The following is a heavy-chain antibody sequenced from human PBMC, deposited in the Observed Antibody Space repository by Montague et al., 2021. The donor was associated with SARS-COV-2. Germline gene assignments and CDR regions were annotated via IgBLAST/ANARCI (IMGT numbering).Heavy chain of an antibody. CDR2: TYYTSKWYN. J-gene: IGHJ4*02. Sequence: CAISGDRVSSNRAAWNWLRQSPSSALDWVGRTYYTSKWYNDYAXXXKXXXTINPDTSKNQFSLQLNSVTAEDTAVYYCARELRRIIMIVDIRGFDYWGQGTLVTVSS. D-gene: IGHD3-22*01. CDR3: ARELRRIIMIVDIRGFDY. CDR1: GDRVSSNRAA. V-gene: IGHV6-1*01.